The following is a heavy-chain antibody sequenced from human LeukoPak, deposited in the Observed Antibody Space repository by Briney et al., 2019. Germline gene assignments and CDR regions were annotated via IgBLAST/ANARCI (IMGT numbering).Heavy chain of an antibody. Sequence: GASVKVSCXASGGTFSSYAISWVRQAPGQGLEWMGRIIPIFGTANYAQKFQGRVTITTDESTSTAYMELSSLRSEDTAVYYCAREYYGSGSYFDYWGQGTLVTVSS. V-gene: IGHV1-69*05. D-gene: IGHD3-10*01. J-gene: IGHJ4*02. CDR1: GGTFSSYA. CDR2: IIPIFGTA. CDR3: AREYYGSGSYFDY.